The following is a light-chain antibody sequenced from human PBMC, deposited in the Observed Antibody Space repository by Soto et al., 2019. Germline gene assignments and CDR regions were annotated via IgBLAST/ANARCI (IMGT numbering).Light chain of an antibody. V-gene: IGKV1-39*01. J-gene: IGKJ1*01. CDR1: WTNSSC. Sequence: IRMSQSPSSMSGSXGDRVTICCRTRWTNSSCLARYQQKPGKAPKLXXYGASKFQTGAPPRFFGSGSGSDFSPLISSLQPEDFATYYRQQSYNFPRTFGQGTKVDIK. CDR3: QQSYNFPRT. CDR2: GAS.